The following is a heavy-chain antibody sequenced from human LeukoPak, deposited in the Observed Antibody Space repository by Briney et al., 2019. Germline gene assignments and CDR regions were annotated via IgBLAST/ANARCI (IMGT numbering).Heavy chain of an antibody. CDR2: ISGSGGST. Sequence: PEGSLRLSCAASGFTFSSYAMSWVRQAPGKGLEWVSAISGSGGSTYYADSVKGRFTISRDNSKNTLYLQMNSLRAEDTAVYYCAKGDSGWYSFDYWGQGTLVTVSS. CDR3: AKGDSGWYSFDY. D-gene: IGHD6-19*01. J-gene: IGHJ4*02. V-gene: IGHV3-23*01. CDR1: GFTFSSYA.